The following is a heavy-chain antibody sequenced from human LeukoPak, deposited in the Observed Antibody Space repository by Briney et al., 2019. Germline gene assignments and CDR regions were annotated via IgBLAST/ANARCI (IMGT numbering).Heavy chain of an antibody. CDR1: GGSISSYY. Sequence: PSETLSLTCTVSGGSISSYYWSWVRQPPGKGLEWIGYIYYSGSTNYNPSLKSRVTISVDTSKNQFSLKLSSVTAADTAVYYCARFRAVDTAMVIDYWGQGTLVTVSS. CDR2: IYYSGST. D-gene: IGHD5-18*01. J-gene: IGHJ4*02. CDR3: ARFRAVDTAMVIDY. V-gene: IGHV4-59*01.